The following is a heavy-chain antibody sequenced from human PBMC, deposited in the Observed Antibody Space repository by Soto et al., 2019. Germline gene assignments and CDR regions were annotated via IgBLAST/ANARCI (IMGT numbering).Heavy chain of an antibody. CDR2: IDPSDSYT. CDR3: ARHCTSTSCYAGLDGY. Sequence: PGESLKISCKGSGYSFTSYWISWVRQMPGKGLEWMGRIDPSDSYTSHSPSFQGHVTISADKSISTAYLQWSSLKASDTAMYYCARHCTSTSCYAGLDGYWGQGTLVTVSS. J-gene: IGHJ4*02. V-gene: IGHV5-10-1*01. D-gene: IGHD2-2*01. CDR1: GYSFTSYW.